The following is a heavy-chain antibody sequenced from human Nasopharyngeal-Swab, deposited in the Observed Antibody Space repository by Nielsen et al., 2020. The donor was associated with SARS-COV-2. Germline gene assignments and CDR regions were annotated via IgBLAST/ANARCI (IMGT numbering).Heavy chain of an antibody. CDR3: ARGYCSGGSCYSDYYYGMGV. Sequence: WIRQPPGKGLEWIGRIYTSGSTNYNPSLKSRVTISVDTSKNQFSLKLSSVTAADTAVYYCARGYCSGGSCYSDYYYGMGVWGQGTTVTVSS. J-gene: IGHJ6*02. D-gene: IGHD2-15*01. V-gene: IGHV4-61*02. CDR2: IYTSGST.